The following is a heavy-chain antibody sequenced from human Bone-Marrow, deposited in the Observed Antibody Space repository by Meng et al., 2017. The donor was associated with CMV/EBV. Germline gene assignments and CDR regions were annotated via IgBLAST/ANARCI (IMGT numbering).Heavy chain of an antibody. J-gene: IGHJ4*02. V-gene: IGHV4-39*07. CDR3: ARYRNSGSTKGFDY. D-gene: IGHD1-26*01. CDR2: IYYSGST. Sequence: GSLRLSCTVSGGSISSSSYYWGWIRQPPGKGLEWIGSIYYSGSTNYNPSLKSRVTISVDTSKNQFSLKLSSVSAADTAVYYCARYRNSGSTKGFDYWGQGTLVTVSS. CDR1: GGSISSSSYY.